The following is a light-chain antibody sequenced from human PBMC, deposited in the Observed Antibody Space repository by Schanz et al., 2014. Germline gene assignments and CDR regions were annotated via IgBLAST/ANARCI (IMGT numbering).Light chain of an antibody. Sequence: QSVLTQPPSASGSPGQSVTISCTGTSNDVGSHDYVSWYQQHPGKAPQLILFEVTKPPSGVPDRFPGSKSGDTASLTVSGLQAEDEATYYCSSFEGRHNWVFGGGTKLTVL. CDR2: EVT. CDR3: SSFEGRHNWV. CDR1: SNDVGSHDY. J-gene: IGLJ3*02. V-gene: IGLV2-8*01.